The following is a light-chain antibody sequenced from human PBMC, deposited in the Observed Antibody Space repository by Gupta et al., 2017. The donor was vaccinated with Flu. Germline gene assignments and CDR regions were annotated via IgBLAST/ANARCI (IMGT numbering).Light chain of an antibody. V-gene: IGKV3-20*01. CDR1: QSISSIF. J-gene: IGKJ2*01. Sequence: EIVLTQSPGTLSLSPGERATLSCRASQSISSIFLAWYQQKPGQAPRLLIYGPSSRATGIPDRFTGSGSGTDFTLTVSRLEPEDFAVYYCQQDGSSPYSFGQGTKLEIK. CDR2: GPS. CDR3: QQDGSSPYS.